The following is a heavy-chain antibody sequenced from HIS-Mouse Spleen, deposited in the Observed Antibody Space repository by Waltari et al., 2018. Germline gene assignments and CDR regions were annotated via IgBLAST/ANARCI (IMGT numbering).Heavy chain of an antibody. D-gene: IGHD5-18*01. Sequence: QVQLQESGPGLVKPSQTLSLTCTVSGGSISSGDYYWSWIRQPPGKGLEWIGYIDYSGGTDYNPSRKSRVTRSVDTSKNQCSLKLSSVTAADTAVYYCASVDTAMVLFDYWGQGTLVTVSS. V-gene: IGHV4-30-4*01. J-gene: IGHJ4*02. CDR2: IDYSGGT. CDR1: GGSISSGDYY. CDR3: ASVDTAMVLFDY.